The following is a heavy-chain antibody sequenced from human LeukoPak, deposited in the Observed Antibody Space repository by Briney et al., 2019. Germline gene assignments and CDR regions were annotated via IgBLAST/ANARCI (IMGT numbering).Heavy chain of an antibody. Sequence: ASVKVSCKASGYTFTSYGISWVRQAPGQGLEWMGWISAYNGNTNYAQRLQGRVTMTTDTSTSTAYMELRSLRSDDTAVYYCARDSYDFWSGYSTIDYWGQGTLVTVPS. D-gene: IGHD3-3*01. V-gene: IGHV1-18*01. CDR3: ARDSYDFWSGYSTIDY. J-gene: IGHJ4*02. CDR1: GYTFTSYG. CDR2: ISAYNGNT.